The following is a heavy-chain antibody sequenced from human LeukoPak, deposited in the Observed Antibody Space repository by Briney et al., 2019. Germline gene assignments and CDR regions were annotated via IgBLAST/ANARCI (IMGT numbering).Heavy chain of an antibody. V-gene: IGHV4-4*07. J-gene: IGHJ4*02. Sequence: SETLSLTCTVSGGSISSYYWSCIRQPAGKGLEWIGRIYTSGSTNYNPSLKSRVTMSVDTSKNQFSLKLSSVTAADTAVYYCAMEYSSSSGFKTWGQGTLVTVSS. CDR3: AMEYSSSSGFKT. CDR1: GGSISSYY. D-gene: IGHD6-6*01. CDR2: IYTSGST.